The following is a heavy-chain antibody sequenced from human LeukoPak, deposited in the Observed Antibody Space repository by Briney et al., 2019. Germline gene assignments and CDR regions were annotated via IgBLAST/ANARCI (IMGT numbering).Heavy chain of an antibody. D-gene: IGHD6-13*01. CDR1: GYTFTSYY. CDR2: INPSGGST. J-gene: IGHJ4*02. Sequence: VASVKVSCKASGYTFTSYYMHWVRQAPGQGLEWMGIINPSGGSTSYAQKFQGRVTMTRDTSTSTVYMELSSLRSEDTAVYYCARGLGVIAAAGTGDYWGQGTLVTVSS. CDR3: ARGLGVIAAAGTGDY. V-gene: IGHV1-46*01.